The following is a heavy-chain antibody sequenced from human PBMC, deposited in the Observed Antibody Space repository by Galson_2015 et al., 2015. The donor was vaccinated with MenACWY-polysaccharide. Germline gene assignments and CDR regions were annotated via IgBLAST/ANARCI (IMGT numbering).Heavy chain of an antibody. Sequence: SLRLSCAASGFTFDDYAMHWVRQAPGKGLEWVSGISWNSASTGYADSVKGRFTISRDNAKNPLYLQMNSLRVEDTALYYCAKDILRAQYCSGGRCYPEGAFHIWGQGTMVTVSS. J-gene: IGHJ3*02. D-gene: IGHD2-15*01. CDR3: AKDILRAQYCSGGRCYPEGAFHI. CDR2: ISWNSAST. CDR1: GFTFDDYA. V-gene: IGHV3-9*01.